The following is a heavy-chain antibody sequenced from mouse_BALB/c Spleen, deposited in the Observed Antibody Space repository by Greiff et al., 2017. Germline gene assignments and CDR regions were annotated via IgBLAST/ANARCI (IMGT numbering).Heavy chain of an antibody. CDR2: INSNGGST. Sequence: DVQLVESGGGLVQPGGSLKLSCAASGFTFSSYGMSWVRQTPDKRLELVATINSNGGSTYYPDSVKGRFTISRDNAKNTLYLQMSSLKSEDTAMYYCARDKYFDYWGQGTTLTVSS. V-gene: IGHV5-6-3*01. J-gene: IGHJ2*01. CDR1: GFTFSSYG. CDR3: ARDKYFDY.